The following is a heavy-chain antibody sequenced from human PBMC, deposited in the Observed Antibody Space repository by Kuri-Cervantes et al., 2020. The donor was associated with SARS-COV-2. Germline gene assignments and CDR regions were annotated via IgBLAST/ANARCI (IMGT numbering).Heavy chain of an antibody. J-gene: IGHJ5*02. CDR3: ARTGSSGWPGSHWFDP. V-gene: IGHV4-4*07. CDR1: GGSISSYY. D-gene: IGHD6-25*01. CDR2: IHVNGRT. Sequence: GSLRLSCTVYGGSISSYYWSWIRQPAGKGLEWIGRIHVNGRTNYNHSLKSRVTMSVDASKNHVSLKLRSVTAADTAVYYCARTGSSGWPGSHWFDPWGQGTLVTVSS.